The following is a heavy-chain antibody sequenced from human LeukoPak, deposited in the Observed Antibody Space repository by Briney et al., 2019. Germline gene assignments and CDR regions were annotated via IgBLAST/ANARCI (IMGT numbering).Heavy chain of an antibody. CDR2: INHSGST. D-gene: IGHD3-10*01. Sequence: SETLSLTCAVYGVSFSGYYWSWIRQPPGKGLEWIGEINHSGSTNYNPSLKSRVTISVDTSKNQFSLKLTSVTAADTAVYYCAKSNGYGLVDIWGQGTMVTVSS. J-gene: IGHJ3*02. V-gene: IGHV4-34*01. CDR1: GVSFSGYY. CDR3: AKSNGYGLVDI.